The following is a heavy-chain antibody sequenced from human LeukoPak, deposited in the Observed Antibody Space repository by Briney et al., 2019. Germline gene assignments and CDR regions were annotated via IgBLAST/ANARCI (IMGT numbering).Heavy chain of an antibody. V-gene: IGHV3-7*03. J-gene: IGHJ4*02. CDR1: GFPFSSYS. Sequence: GGSLRLSCAASGFPFSSYSMTWVRQAPGKGLEWVANIKPDGTTKFYVDSVKGRFTISRDNALNSLYLQMNSLRAEDTAIYYCARSIPYGTTWYGRSNYWGQGTLVTVSS. CDR3: ARSIPYGTTWYGRSNY. D-gene: IGHD6-13*01. CDR2: IKPDGTTK.